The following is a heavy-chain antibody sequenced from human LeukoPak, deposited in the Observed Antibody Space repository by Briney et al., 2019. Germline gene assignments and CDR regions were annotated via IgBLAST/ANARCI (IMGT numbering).Heavy chain of an antibody. CDR3: AKGGFWFHP. V-gene: IGHV3-NL1*01. D-gene: IGHD3-16*01. Sequence: GDSLRLSCAASGFTFSNYVMHWVRQAPGKGLEWVSVMYSDSGSSTYYSDSVKGRFTISRDTSKNTLYLQMNSLRVDDTAVYYCAKGGFWFHPWGLGTLVTVSS. J-gene: IGHJ5*02. CDR1: GFTFSNYV. CDR2: MYSDSGSST.